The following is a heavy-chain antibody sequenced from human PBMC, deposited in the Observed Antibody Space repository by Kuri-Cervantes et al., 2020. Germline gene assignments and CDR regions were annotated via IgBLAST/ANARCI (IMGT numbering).Heavy chain of an antibody. CDR2: IIPILGIA. CDR3: ARDPPTHYDILTAQIQGYYGMDV. D-gene: IGHD3-9*01. V-gene: IGHV1-69*04. J-gene: IGHJ6*02. CDR1: GGTFSSYT. Sequence: SVKVSCKASGGTFSSYTISWVRQAPGQGLEWMGRIIPILGIANYAQKFQGRVTITADKSTSTAYMELRSLRSDDTAVYYCARDPPTHYDILTAQIQGYYGMDVWGQGTTVTVSS.